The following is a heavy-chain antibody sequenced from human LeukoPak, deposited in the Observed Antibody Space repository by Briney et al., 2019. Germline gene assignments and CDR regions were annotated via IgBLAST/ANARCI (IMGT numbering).Heavy chain of an antibody. D-gene: IGHD5-24*01. CDR3: ARDSGDGYNWGDFDY. J-gene: IGHJ4*02. V-gene: IGHV3-21*01. CDR2: ISSSSSYI. Sequence: GGSLRLSCAASGFTFSSYSMNWVRQAPGKGLEWVSSISSSSSYIYYADSVKDRFTISRDNAKNSLYLQMNSLRAEDTAVYYCARDSGDGYNWGDFDYWGQGTLDTVSS. CDR1: GFTFSSYS.